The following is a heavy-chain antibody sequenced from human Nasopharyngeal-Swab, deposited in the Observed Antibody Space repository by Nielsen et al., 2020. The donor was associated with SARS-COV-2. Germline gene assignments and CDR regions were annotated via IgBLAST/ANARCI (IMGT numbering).Heavy chain of an antibody. CDR2: IYYSGST. D-gene: IGHD3-3*01. Sequence: WIRQPPGKGLEWIGYIYYSGSTNYNPSLKSRVTISVDTPKNQFSLKLSSVTAADTAVYYCARQVYDFWSGYGLVYYYYMDVWGKGTTVTVSS. V-gene: IGHV4-59*08. CDR3: ARQVYDFWSGYGLVYYYYMDV. J-gene: IGHJ6*03.